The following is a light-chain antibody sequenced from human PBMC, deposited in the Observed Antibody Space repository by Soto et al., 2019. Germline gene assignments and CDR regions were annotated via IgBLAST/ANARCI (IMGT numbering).Light chain of an antibody. V-gene: IGKV1-27*01. CDR1: QGISNY. CDR3: QKYNSAPQS. J-gene: IGKJ1*01. Sequence: DIQITHSPSSLSASVGDTATITGRASQGISNYLAWYQQKPGQVPKLLIYAASTLQSGVPSRFSGSGSGTDFTLTISSLQPEDVATYYCQKYNSAPQSFGQGTKV. CDR2: AAS.